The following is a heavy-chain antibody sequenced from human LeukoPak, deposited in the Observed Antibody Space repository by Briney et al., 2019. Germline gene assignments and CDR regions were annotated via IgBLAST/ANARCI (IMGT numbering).Heavy chain of an antibody. V-gene: IGHV1-46*01. CDR1: GDTFTSYY. J-gene: IGHJ3*02. D-gene: IGHD3-22*01. CDR2: INPSGDST. Sequence: VASVKVSCKASGDTFTSYYMHWVRQAPGQGLEWMGIINPSGDSTSSAQTFQGRVTMTRDMSTSTVYMALSSLRTEDTAVYYCARGRHSYESSDYYYEGDAFDIWGQGTMVTVSS. CDR3: ARGRHSYESSDYYYEGDAFDI.